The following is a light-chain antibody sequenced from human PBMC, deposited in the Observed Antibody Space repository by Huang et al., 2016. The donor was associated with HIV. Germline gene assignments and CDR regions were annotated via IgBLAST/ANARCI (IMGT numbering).Light chain of an antibody. V-gene: IGKV1-39*01. CDR1: QSVSSY. J-gene: IGKJ3*01. CDR2: AAS. CDR3: QQSYSTPLT. Sequence: DIQMTQSPSSLSASAGDRVTISCRASQSVSSYLNWYQQKPGKAPNLLIYAASTLQSEVPSRFSGSGSGTDFTLTISSLQPEDFATYYCQQSYSTPLTFGPGTKVDVK.